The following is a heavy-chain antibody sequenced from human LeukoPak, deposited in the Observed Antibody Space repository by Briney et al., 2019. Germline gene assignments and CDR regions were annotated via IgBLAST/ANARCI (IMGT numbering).Heavy chain of an antibody. V-gene: IGHV3-21*01. D-gene: IGHD3-10*01. CDR3: ARHYYGSGSYYSGDAFDI. CDR2: ISSSSSYI. J-gene: IGHJ3*02. CDR1: GFTFSSYS. Sequence: GGSLRLSCAASGFTFSSYSMNWVRQAPGKGLEWVSSISSSSSYIYYADSVKGRFTISRDNAKNSLYLQMNSLRAEDTAVYYCARHYYGSGSYYSGDAFDIWAKGQWSPSLQ.